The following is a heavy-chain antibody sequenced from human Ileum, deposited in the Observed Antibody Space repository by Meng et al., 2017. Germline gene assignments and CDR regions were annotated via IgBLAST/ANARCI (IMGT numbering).Heavy chain of an antibody. Sequence: QVGLQQWGAGLLKPSETLSLTFAVYGGSFSGYYCSWIRQDPGKSLEWIGEINHSGSTNYNPSLKSRVSISVDRSNNQISLTVSSVTAADTAVYYCARGRYGDYWCYFDLWGRGTLVTVSS. J-gene: IGHJ2*01. CDR3: ARGRYGDYWCYFDL. CDR2: INHSGST. CDR1: GGSFSGYY. D-gene: IGHD4-17*01. V-gene: IGHV4-34*01.